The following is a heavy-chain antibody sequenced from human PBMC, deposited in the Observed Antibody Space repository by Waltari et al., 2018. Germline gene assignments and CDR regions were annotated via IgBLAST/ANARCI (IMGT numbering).Heavy chain of an antibody. Sequence: QVQLVQSGAEVKTPGASVKVSCQAFGHTFTDYYIHWVRQGPGQGLEWMGLVNPDSGGTNYAQNFQGRVTMTRGTSITTVYMELSSLKYEDTAIYYCARGGGVTVPGFDFWGQGNLVTVSS. D-gene: IGHD6-19*01. CDR2: VNPDSGGT. CDR1: GHTFTDYY. V-gene: IGHV1-2*02. CDR3: ARGGGVTVPGFDF. J-gene: IGHJ4*02.